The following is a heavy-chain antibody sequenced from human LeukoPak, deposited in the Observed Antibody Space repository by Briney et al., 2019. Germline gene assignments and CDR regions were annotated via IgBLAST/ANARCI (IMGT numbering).Heavy chain of an antibody. CDR3: ARARIAENHGGFDP. V-gene: IGHV4-31*03. J-gene: IGHJ5*02. Sequence: SQTLSLTCIVSGGSISSGGYYWSWIRQHPGKGLEWIGYIYYSGSTYYNPSLKSRVTISVDTSKNQFSLKLSSVTAADTAVYYCARARIAENHGGFDPWGQGTLVTVSS. D-gene: IGHD6-13*01. CDR1: GGSISSGGYY. CDR2: IYYSGST.